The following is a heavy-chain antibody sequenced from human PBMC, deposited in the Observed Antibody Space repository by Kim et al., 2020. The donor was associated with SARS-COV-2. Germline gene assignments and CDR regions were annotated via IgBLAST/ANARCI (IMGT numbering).Heavy chain of an antibody. J-gene: IGHJ6*02. CDR3: ARSPNYYYYGMDV. Sequence: SETLSLTCTVSGGSISSYYWSWIRQPPGKGLEWIGYIYYSGSTNYNPSLKSRVTISVDTSKNQFSLKLSSVTAADTAVYYCARSPNYYYYGMDVWGQGTTVTVSS. CDR1: GGSISSYY. CDR2: IYYSGST. D-gene: IGHD3-10*01. V-gene: IGHV4-59*08.